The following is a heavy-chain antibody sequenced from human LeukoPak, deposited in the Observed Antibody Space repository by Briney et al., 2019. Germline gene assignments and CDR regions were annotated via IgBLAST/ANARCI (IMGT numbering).Heavy chain of an antibody. J-gene: IGHJ5*02. CDR1: GGSISSSSYY. V-gene: IGHV4-61*02. CDR3: ARGRNWFDP. Sequence: SETLSLTCTVSGGSISSSSYYWSWIRQPAGKGLEWIGRIYTSGSTNYNPSLKSRVTISVDTSKNQFSLKLSSVTAADTAVYYCARGRNWFDPWGQGTLVTVSS. CDR2: IYTSGST.